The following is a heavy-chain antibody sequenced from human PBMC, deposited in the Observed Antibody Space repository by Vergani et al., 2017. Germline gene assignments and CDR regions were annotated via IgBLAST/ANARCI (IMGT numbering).Heavy chain of an antibody. V-gene: IGHV3-33*01. CDR1: GFTFSSYG. CDR3: ARLHIVVSTAELGAEYFQH. J-gene: IGHJ1*01. D-gene: IGHD2-21*02. CDR2: IWYDGSNK. Sequence: QVQLVESGGGVVQPGRSLRLSCAASGFTFSSYGMHWVRQAPGKGLEWVAVIWYDGSNKYYADSVKGRFTISRDNSKNTLYLQMNSLRAEDTAVYYCARLHIVVSTAELGAEYFQHWGQGTLVTVSS.